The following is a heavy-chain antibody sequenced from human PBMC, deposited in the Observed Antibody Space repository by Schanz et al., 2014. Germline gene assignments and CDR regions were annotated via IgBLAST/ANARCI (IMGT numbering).Heavy chain of an antibody. D-gene: IGHD3-10*01. J-gene: IGHJ5*02. CDR1: GFNFITFA. CDR2: IGGDASRT. CDR3: ARAPPLVRGIAGWFGP. V-gene: IGHV3-23*04. Sequence: EVHLVESGGGLVQPGGSLRLSCAASGFNFITFAMSWVRQAPGKGPEWVSAIGGDASRTYYADSVKGRFTISRDNSKTTLYPKMNSMSADDPPLYSWARAPPLVRGIAGWFGPWGQGSLVTVSS.